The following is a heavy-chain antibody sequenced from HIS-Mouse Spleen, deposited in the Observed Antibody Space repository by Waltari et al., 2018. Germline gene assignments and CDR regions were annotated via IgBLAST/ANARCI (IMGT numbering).Heavy chain of an antibody. J-gene: IGHJ4*02. D-gene: IGHD7-27*01. CDR1: GFTARSHY. CDR2: IYSGGST. V-gene: IGHV3-53*02. CDR3: ARGSKLGYYFDY. Sequence: EVQLVETGGGLIQPGGSLSLSCAASGFTARSHYMSWVRQAPGKGLEWVSVIYSGGSTYYADSVKGRFTISRDNSKNTLYLQMNSLRAEDTAVYYCARGSKLGYYFDYWGQGTLVTVSS.